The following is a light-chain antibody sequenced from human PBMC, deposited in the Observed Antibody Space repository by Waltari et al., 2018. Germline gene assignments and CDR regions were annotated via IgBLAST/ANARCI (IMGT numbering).Light chain of an antibody. CDR1: QTISSY. CDR2: TAS. V-gene: IGKV1-39*01. Sequence: DIQMTQSPSSLSASVGDRVTMTCRASQTISSYVNWYQQKSGTAPKLLVYTASSLQGGVPSRFSGSGSGTEFTLSISSLQPDDFATYYCQQSYSTPRTFGQGTKVEVK. CDR3: QQSYSTPRT. J-gene: IGKJ1*01.